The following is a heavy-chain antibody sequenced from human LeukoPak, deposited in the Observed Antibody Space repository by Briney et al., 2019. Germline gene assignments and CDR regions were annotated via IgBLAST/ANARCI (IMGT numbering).Heavy chain of an antibody. J-gene: IGHJ4*02. Sequence: SETLSLTCSVSGGSVSSYYWSWIRQPPGEGLEWIGYIDNSGSTNYNPSLKSRVTMSVDTSKNQFSLKLSSVTAADTAVYYCARRCNSPSCLKYWGQGTLVIVSS. CDR3: ARRCNSPSCLKY. V-gene: IGHV4-59*02. CDR1: GGSVSSYY. CDR2: IDNSGST. D-gene: IGHD2-2*01.